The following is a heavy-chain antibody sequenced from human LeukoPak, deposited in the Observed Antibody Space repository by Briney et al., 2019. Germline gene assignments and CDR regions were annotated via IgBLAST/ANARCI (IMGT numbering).Heavy chain of an antibody. CDR2: INSDGSST. J-gene: IGHJ4*02. Sequence: GGSLRLSCAASGCTFSSYWMHWGRQGPGKGLVWVSRINSDGSSTSYADSVKGRFTISRDNAKNTLYLQMNSLRAEDTAVYYCARVSTYSAIDYWGQGTLVTVSS. CDR1: GCTFSSYW. V-gene: IGHV3-74*01. CDR3: ARVSTYSAIDY. D-gene: IGHD1-26*01.